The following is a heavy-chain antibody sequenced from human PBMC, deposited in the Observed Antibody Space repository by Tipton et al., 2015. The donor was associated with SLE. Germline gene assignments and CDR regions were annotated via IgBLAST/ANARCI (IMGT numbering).Heavy chain of an antibody. V-gene: IGHV4-38-2*02. CDR2: IYHSGNT. CDR3: ARDGDAIVGTTGAFDI. CDR1: GYSISSDYY. J-gene: IGHJ3*02. Sequence: TLSLTCTASGYSISSDYYWGWIRQPPGKGLTWIGNIYHSGNTYYSPSLRSRLTISIDASKNQFSMRLTSVTAADTAVYYCARDGDAIVGTTGAFDIWGQGTMVTVSS. D-gene: IGHD1-26*01.